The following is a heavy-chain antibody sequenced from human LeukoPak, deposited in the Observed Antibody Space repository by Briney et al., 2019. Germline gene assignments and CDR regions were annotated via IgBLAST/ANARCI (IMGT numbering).Heavy chain of an antibody. CDR2: IIPIFDTA. CDR3: ARGIVVVPAATAHMGV. J-gene: IGHJ6*03. Sequence: SVKVSCKASGGTLSSYAISWVRQAPGQGLEWMGGIIPIFDTANYAQKFQGRVTITADESTSTAYMELSSLRSEDTAVYYCARGIVVVPAATAHMGVWGKGTTVTVSS. D-gene: IGHD2-2*01. V-gene: IGHV1-69*13. CDR1: GGTLSSYA.